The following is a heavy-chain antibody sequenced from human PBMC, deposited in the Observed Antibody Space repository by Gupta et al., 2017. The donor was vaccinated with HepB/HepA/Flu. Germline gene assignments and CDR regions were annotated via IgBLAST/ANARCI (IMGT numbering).Heavy chain of an antibody. CDR3: ARNIWFRFDS. J-gene: IGHJ4*02. V-gene: IGHV3-7*01. Sequence: EVPLVQSGGGLVQPGGSLRLSCETSDSTFDSHYMTWVRQAPGKGLVWVAKVSKDGSRRDYVDSVEGRFTISRDNTTRSLFLQMNSLRAEDTAVYYCARNIWFRFDSWGQGTLVTVSS. CDR1: DSTFDSHY. D-gene: IGHD2/OR15-2a*01. CDR2: VSKDGSRR.